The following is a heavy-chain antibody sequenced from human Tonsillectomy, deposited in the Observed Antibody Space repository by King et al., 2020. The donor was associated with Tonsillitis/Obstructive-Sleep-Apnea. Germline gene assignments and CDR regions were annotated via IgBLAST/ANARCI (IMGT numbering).Heavy chain of an antibody. D-gene: IGHD2-15*01. CDR1: GYKFTIYW. Sequence: VQLVESGTEVKKPGESLRISCKGSGYKFTIYWITWVRQMPGKGLEWMGRIDPIDSYTNYSPSFQGNVTISADKSLSTAYLQWSSLKASDTATYYWARVSGGALDYYMDVWGKGTTVTVSS. CDR3: ARVSGGALDYYMDV. V-gene: IGHV5-10-1*01. CDR2: IDPIDSYT. J-gene: IGHJ6*03.